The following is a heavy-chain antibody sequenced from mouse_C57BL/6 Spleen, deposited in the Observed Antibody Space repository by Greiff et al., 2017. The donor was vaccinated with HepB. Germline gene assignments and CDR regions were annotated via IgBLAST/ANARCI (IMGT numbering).Heavy chain of an antibody. V-gene: IGHV1-81*01. CDR3: ARIYYDYDWFAY. D-gene: IGHD2-4*01. CDR1: GYTFTSYG. Sequence: VKLQQSGAELARPGASVKLSCKASGYTFTSYGISWVKQRTGQGLEWIGEIYPRSGNTYNNEKFKGKATLTAYKSASTAYMELRSLTSEDSAVYFCARIYYDYDWFAYWGQGTLVTVSA. CDR2: IYPRSGNT. J-gene: IGHJ3*01.